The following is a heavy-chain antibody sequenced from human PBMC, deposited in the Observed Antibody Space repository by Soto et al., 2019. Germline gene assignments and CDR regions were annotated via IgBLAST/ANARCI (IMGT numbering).Heavy chain of an antibody. J-gene: IGHJ4*02. Sequence: EVQLVESGGGLVQPGRSLRLSCAASSFTFGDYAMHWVRQTPGKGLEWVSCISWDSGNIVYVDSVDGRFTISRDNAKNSLFLQMNSLRPEDTAFYYCTKGYTTSCFAHFDYLGQGALVTVSS. CDR1: SFTFGDYA. V-gene: IGHV3-9*01. CDR2: ISWDSGNI. CDR3: TKGYTTSCFAHFDY. D-gene: IGHD2-2*01.